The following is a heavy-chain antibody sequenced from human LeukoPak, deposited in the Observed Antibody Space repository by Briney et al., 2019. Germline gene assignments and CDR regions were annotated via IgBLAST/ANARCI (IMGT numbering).Heavy chain of an antibody. Sequence: PGGSLRLSCAASGFTFSSYAMSWVRQAPGKGLEWVSTLLRDGSGHYEDSVRGRFRVSRDDSKNILYLHMSTLRVEDTAVYYCARDFYDFWSGYWVWGQGTLVTVSS. D-gene: IGHD3-3*01. V-gene: IGHV3-23*01. J-gene: IGHJ4*02. CDR3: ARDFYDFWSGYWV. CDR2: LLRDGSG. CDR1: GFTFSSYA.